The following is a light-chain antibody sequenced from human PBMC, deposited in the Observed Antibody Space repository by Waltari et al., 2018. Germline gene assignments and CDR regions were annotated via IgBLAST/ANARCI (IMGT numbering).Light chain of an antibody. CDR2: GAA. J-gene: IGKJ5*01. Sequence: ETVMTQSPASLSVSPGEGAILSCRASQNVSSKLAWYQQKPGQAPRLLIFGAATRATGIPARFSGSGSGTELTLTISSLQSEDFAVDYCQQYNNWPPITFGQGTRLEI. V-gene: IGKV3-15*01. CDR3: QQYNNWPPIT. CDR1: QNVSSK.